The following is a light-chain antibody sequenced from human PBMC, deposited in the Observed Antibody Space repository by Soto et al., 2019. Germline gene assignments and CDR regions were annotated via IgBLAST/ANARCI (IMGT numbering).Light chain of an antibody. CDR1: QSISSY. CDR2: AAS. J-gene: IGKJ5*01. V-gene: IGKV1-39*01. Sequence: QLPQAPCSLPASVGDKVTSTGQASQSISSYLNWYQQKPGKAPKLLIYAASSLQSGVQLRFSGSGSGTDFTLTISSLQPEDFATDFYQRRYSNFPITLALGTRLEIK. CDR3: QRRYSNFPIT.